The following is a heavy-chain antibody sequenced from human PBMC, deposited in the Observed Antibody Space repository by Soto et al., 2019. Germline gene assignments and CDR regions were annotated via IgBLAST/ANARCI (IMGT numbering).Heavy chain of an antibody. CDR3: ARESSTTHDGFDI. D-gene: IGHD4-17*01. J-gene: IGHJ3*02. CDR1: GYTFTSYD. CDR2: ISGYNGNT. V-gene: IGHV1-18*01. Sequence: QVQVVQSGAEVKKPGASVKVSCKTSGYTFTSYDISWVRQAPGQGLEWMGWISGYNGNTNYAQKLQGRVTMTTDTSTSTAYLELMSLRSDDTAVYYCARESSTTHDGFDIWGQGTMVIVSS.